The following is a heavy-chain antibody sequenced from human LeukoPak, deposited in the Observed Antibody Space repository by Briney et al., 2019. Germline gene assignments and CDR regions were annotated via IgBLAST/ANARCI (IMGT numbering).Heavy chain of an antibody. CDR3: ARSPGLYYYYYMDV. CDR1: GGSISSSSYY. CDR2: IYYSGST. J-gene: IGHJ6*03. Sequence: SETLSLTCTVSGGSISSSSYYWGWIRQPPGKGLEWIGSIYYSGSTYYNPSLKSRVTISIDTSKNQFSLKLSSVTAADTAVYYCARSPGLYYYYYMDVWGKGTTVTISS. V-gene: IGHV4-39*07.